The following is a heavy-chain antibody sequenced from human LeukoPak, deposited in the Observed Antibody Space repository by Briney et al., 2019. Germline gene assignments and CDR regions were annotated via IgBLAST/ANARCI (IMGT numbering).Heavy chain of an antibody. V-gene: IGHV1-69*05. CDR1: GGTFSSYA. Sequence: SVKVSCKASGGTFSSYAISWVRQAPGQGLEWMGGIIPIFGTANYAQKFQGRVTITTDESTSTAYMELSSLRSEDTAVYYCARAGPRIAVAGTASRWFDPWGQGTLVTVSS. CDR2: IIPIFGTA. J-gene: IGHJ5*02. D-gene: IGHD6-19*01. CDR3: ARAGPRIAVAGTASRWFDP.